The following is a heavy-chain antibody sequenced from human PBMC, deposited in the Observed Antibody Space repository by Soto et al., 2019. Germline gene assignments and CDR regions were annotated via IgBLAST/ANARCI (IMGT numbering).Heavy chain of an antibody. CDR2: TYYRSKWYT. D-gene: IGHD5-12*01. J-gene: IGHJ1*01. Sequence: SPTLSLSCAISGGKVSRNRAASNWIKQSPSRGLEWLGRTYYRSKWYTDYAVSVKSRITINPDTSKNQFSLQLNSVTPEDTAVYYCARGNVDNAFHHCGQGPLVTVSS. CDR3: ARGNVDNAFHH. CDR1: GGKVSRNRAA. V-gene: IGHV6-1*01.